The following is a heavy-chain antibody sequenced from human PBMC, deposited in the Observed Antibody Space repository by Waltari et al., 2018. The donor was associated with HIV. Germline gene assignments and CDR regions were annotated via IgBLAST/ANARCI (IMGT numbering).Heavy chain of an antibody. CDR3: ARDSRDNSWSLNFFDP. CDR2: ISSSGTFT. J-gene: IGHJ5*02. V-gene: IGHV3-21*01. D-gene: IGHD6-13*01. Sequence: EVQLVESGGGPVKPGGSLRLSCRASGFTFNSHSLIWVRQAPGKGLEWISSISSSGTFTHYADSVKGRFTISRDNANKSVYLQMNSLRAEDTAVYYCARDSRDNSWSLNFFDPWGQGTLVTVSS. CDR1: GFTFNSHS.